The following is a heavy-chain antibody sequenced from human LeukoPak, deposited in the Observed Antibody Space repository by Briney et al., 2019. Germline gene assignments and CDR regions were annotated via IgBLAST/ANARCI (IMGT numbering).Heavy chain of an antibody. J-gene: IGHJ6*02. V-gene: IGHV3-30*04. CDR2: ISYDGSNK. CDR3: ARDRAGQQLAPWYYYYGMDV. CDR1: GFTFSSYA. D-gene: IGHD6-13*01. Sequence: VQPGRPLRLSCAASGFTFSSYAMHWVRQAPGKGLEWVAVISYDGSNKYYADSVKGRFTISRDNSKNTLYLQMNSLRAEDTAVYYCARDRAGQQLAPWYYYYGMDVWGQGTTVTVSS.